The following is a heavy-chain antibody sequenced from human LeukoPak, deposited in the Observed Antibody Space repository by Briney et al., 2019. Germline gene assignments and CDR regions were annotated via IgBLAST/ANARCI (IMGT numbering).Heavy chain of an antibody. CDR3: AHSGPELLWFGEFLTFDP. Sequence: SGPTLVKPTQTLTLTCTFSGFSLSTSGVGVGWIRQPPGKALEWLALIYWDDAKRYSPSLKSRLTITKDTSKNQVVLTMTNMDPVDTATYYCAHSGPELLWFGEFLTFDPWGQGTLVTVSS. CDR2: IYWDDAK. D-gene: IGHD3-10*01. CDR1: GFSLSTSGVG. V-gene: IGHV2-5*02. J-gene: IGHJ5*02.